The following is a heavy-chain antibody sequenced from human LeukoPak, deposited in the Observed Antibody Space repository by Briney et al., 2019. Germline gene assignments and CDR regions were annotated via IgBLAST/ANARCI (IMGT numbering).Heavy chain of an antibody. CDR3: AEIAAAGTEVDV. CDR2: IIPIFGTA. CDR1: GGTFSSYA. Sequence: GASVKVSCKASGGTFSSYAISWVRQAPGQGLEWMGGIIPIFGTANYAQKFQGRVTITTDESTSTAYMELSSLRSEDTAVYYCAEIAAAGTEVDVWGKGTTVTVSS. V-gene: IGHV1-69*05. J-gene: IGHJ6*04. D-gene: IGHD6-13*01.